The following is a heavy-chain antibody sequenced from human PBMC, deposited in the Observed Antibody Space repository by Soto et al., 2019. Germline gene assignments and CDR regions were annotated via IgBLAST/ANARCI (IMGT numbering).Heavy chain of an antibody. CDR1: GFTFSSYS. CDR3: AIGPLYCSGGSCYSHFDY. V-gene: IGHV3-48*02. Sequence: EVQLVESGGGLVQPGGSLRLSCAASGFTFSSYSMNWVRQAPGKGLEWVSYISSSSSTIYYADSVKGRFTISRDNAKNSLYLQMNSLRDEDTAVYYCAIGPLYCSGGSCYSHFDYWGQGTLVTVSS. CDR2: ISSSSSTI. D-gene: IGHD2-15*01. J-gene: IGHJ4*02.